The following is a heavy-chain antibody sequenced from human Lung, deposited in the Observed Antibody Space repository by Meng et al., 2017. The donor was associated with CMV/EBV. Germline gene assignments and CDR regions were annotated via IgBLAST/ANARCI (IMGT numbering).Heavy chain of an antibody. CDR3: ARDRYIRVGAPRDY. D-gene: IGHD1-26*01. Sequence: ASVXVSXKASGYTFTGYYMHWVRQAPGQGLEWMGWINPNSGGTNYAQKFQGRVTMTRDTSISTAYMELSRLRSDDTAVYYCARDRYIRVGAPRDYWGQGTLVTVSS. J-gene: IGHJ4*02. CDR1: GYTFTGYY. V-gene: IGHV1-2*02. CDR2: INPNSGGT.